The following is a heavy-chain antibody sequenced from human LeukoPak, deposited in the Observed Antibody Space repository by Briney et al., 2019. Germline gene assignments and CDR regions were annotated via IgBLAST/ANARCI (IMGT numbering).Heavy chain of an antibody. CDR2: IKQDGSER. D-gene: IGHD6-6*01. CDR1: GYMLSKQW. V-gene: IGHV3-7*04. CDR3: ARGAPLGY. J-gene: IGHJ4*02. Sequence: PGGSLSLYSRALGYMLSKQWMMCERQAPGQGLEWVANIKQDGSERNYVDSVKGRLTISIDNAKNSVYLKMNSLRAEDTAVYYWARGAPLGYWGQGNLVTVSS.